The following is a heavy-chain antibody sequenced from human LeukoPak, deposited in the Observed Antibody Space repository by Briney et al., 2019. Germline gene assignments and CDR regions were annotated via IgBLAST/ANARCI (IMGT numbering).Heavy chain of an antibody. CDR2: ISSSGSTI. J-gene: IGHJ4*02. CDR1: GFTFSSYE. CDR3: ARGPRAYKYYSSWYFDY. Sequence: QPGGSLRLSCAASGFTFSSYETNWGRQAPGKGLEWVSYISSSGSTIYYAGSVKGRFNISRENAKSSLYLQMNSLRGGDTAVYYCARGPRAYKYYSSWYFDYWGQGTLVTVSS. D-gene: IGHD6-13*01. V-gene: IGHV3-48*03.